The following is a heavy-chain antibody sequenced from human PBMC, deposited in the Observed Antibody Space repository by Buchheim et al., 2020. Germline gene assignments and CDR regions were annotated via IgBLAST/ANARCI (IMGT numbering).Heavy chain of an antibody. J-gene: IGHJ4*02. CDR3: TRGPWFGELFPYYFDY. D-gene: IGHD3-10*01. CDR2: INSDGSST. CDR1: GFTFSSYW. Sequence: EVQLVESGGGLVQPGGSLRLSCAASGFTFSSYWMHWVRQAPGKGLVWVSRINSDGSSTSYADSVKGRLTISRDNAKKTMYLQMNSLRAEDTAVYYCTRGPWFGELFPYYFDYWGQGTL. V-gene: IGHV3-74*01.